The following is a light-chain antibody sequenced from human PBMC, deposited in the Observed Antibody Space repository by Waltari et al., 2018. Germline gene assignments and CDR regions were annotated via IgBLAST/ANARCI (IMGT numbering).Light chain of an antibody. V-gene: IGKV2-30*02. CDR2: RVS. J-gene: IGKJ2*01. CDR3: MQGTHWPYT. Sequence: DVVVTQSPLSLHVTLGQAASISCKSSQSLVHSDGNTHLNWFQQRPGQSPRRLIYRVSKRDSGVPDRFSGSGSGTDFTLKISRVEAEDVGVYYCMQGTHWPYTFGQGTKLDIK. CDR1: QSLVHSDGNTH.